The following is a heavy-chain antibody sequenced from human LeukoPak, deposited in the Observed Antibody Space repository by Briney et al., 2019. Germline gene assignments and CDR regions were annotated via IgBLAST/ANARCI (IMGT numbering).Heavy chain of an antibody. Sequence: PSETLSLICAVYGGSFSGYYWSWIRQPPGKGLEWIGEINHSGSTNYNPSLKSRVTISVDTSKNQFSLKLSSVTAADTAVYYCARGVPSARIAAAGAPSRLFDYWGQGTLVTVSS. CDR3: ARGVPSARIAAAGAPSRLFDY. J-gene: IGHJ4*02. D-gene: IGHD6-13*01. CDR2: INHSGST. V-gene: IGHV4-34*01. CDR1: GGSFSGYY.